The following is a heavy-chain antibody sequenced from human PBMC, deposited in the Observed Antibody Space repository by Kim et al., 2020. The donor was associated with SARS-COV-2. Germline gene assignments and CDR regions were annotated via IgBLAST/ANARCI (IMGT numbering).Heavy chain of an antibody. CDR3: ARALGSGKPGPLPD. Sequence: SETLSLICTVSGGSISSSSYYWGWIRQPPGKGLEWIGTIYYSGSTYSNPSLKSRVTISVDTSKNQFSLKLSSVTAADTAVYYCARALGSGKPGPLPDWGQGTLVTVSS. CDR1: GGSISSSSYY. V-gene: IGHV4-39*07. D-gene: IGHD3-10*01. CDR2: IYYSGST. J-gene: IGHJ4*02.